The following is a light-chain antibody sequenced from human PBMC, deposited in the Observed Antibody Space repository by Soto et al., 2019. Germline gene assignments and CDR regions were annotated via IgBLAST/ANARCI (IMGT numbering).Light chain of an antibody. CDR1: QSIYINH. CDR3: QLYGYSPCA. Sequence: EIVLTQSPGTLSLSPGERATLSCRASQSIYINHLAWYQHKPGQAPRLLIYAATVRVTAAPDTFNGSGSETDFALTISRLEPEDPAKYYCQLYGYSPCAIGPGTKLDVK. CDR2: AAT. J-gene: IGKJ3*01. V-gene: IGKV3-20*01.